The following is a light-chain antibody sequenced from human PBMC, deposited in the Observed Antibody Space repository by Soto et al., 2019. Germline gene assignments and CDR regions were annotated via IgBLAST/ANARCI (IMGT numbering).Light chain of an antibody. CDR3: QQYGISQNT. CDR2: GAS. Sequence: ETVMTQSPGTLSLSPGERATLSCRASQSVSSGYLAWYQQKPGQAPRLLIFGASNRATGIPDRFTGSGSGTDFTLTISRLEPEDSAVYYCQQYGISQNTFGQGTKLEIK. V-gene: IGKV3-20*01. J-gene: IGKJ2*01. CDR1: QSVSSGY.